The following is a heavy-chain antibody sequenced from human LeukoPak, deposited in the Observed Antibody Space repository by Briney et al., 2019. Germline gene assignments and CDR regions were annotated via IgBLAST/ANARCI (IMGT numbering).Heavy chain of an antibody. CDR1: GGSISSYY. Sequence: PSETLSLTCTVPGGSISSYYWSWIRQPPGKGLEWIGSIYYSGSTNYNPSLQSRVTISVDTSKNQFSLKLSSVTAADTAVYYCARCSGGYLYYMDVWGKGTTVTVSS. J-gene: IGHJ6*03. D-gene: IGHD3-10*02. V-gene: IGHV4-59*01. CDR2: IYYSGST. CDR3: ARCSGGYLYYMDV.